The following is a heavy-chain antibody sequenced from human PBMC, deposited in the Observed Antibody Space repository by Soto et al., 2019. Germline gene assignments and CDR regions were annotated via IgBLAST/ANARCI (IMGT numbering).Heavy chain of an antibody. D-gene: IGHD4-17*01. J-gene: IGHJ4*02. Sequence: SETLSLTCTVSGGSISSSSYYWGWIRQPPGKGLEWIGSIYYSGSTYYNPSLKSRVTISVDTSKNQFSLKLSSVTAADTAVYYCARPPSPFGTVTSDYWGQGTLVTVSS. CDR1: GGSISSSSYY. CDR3: ARPPSPFGTVTSDY. V-gene: IGHV4-39*01. CDR2: IYYSGST.